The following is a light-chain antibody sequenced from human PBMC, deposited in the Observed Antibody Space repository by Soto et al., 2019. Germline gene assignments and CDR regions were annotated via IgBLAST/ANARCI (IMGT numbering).Light chain of an antibody. CDR2: DAS. V-gene: IGKV3-11*01. CDR1: QSINSF. J-gene: IGKJ4*01. CDR3: QQRSNWPPLT. Sequence: EIVLTQSPATLSLSPGDTATLSCRASQSINSFLAWYQQKPGQAPRLLIYDASNRATGIPARFWGSGSGTDFTLTISSVEPEDIAVYYCQQRSNWPPLTFGGGTNVEIK.